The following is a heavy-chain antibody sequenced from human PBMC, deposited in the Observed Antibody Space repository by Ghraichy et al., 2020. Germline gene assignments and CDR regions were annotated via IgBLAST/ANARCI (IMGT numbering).Heavy chain of an antibody. J-gene: IGHJ3*02. CDR3: ARAGVWLPNI. D-gene: IGHD5-24*01. V-gene: IGHV4-34*01. Sequence: SETLSLTCGVYGGSISGFWWSWIRQPPGKGLEWIGEIHHSGKTNYNPSLKSRVTISVDTSKNQFSLKLTSMTAADTAMYYCARAGVWLPNIWGQGKMVTVSS. CDR2: IHHSGKT. CDR1: GGSISGFW.